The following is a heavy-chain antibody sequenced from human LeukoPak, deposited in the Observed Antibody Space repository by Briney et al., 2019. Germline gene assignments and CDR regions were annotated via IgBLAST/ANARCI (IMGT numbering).Heavy chain of an antibody. CDR2: IYYSVST. CDR3: ARRAPDYISAFDV. CDR1: GGSISSYY. D-gene: IGHD4/OR15-4a*01. V-gene: IGHV4-59*08. Sequence: SETLSLTCTVSGGSISSYYWSWIRQPPGKGREWIGYIYYSVSTNYNPSLKSRVTISVDTSKNQVSLKLSSVTAADTAVYYCARRAPDYISAFDVWAQGTMVTVSS. J-gene: IGHJ3*01.